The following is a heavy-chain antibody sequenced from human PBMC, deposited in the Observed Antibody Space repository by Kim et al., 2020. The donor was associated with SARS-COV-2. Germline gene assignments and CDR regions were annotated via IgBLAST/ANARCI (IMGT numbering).Heavy chain of an antibody. CDR2: IYYSGST. CDR3: ASQRGPGQYYYYDYGMEV. Sequence: SETLSLTCTVSGGSISSYYWSWIRQPPGKGLEWIGYIYYSGSTNYNPSLKSRVTISVDTSKNQFSLKLSSVTAADTAVYYCASQRGPGQYYYYDYGMEV. J-gene: IGHJ6*01. CDR1: GGSISSYY. V-gene: IGHV4-59*08.